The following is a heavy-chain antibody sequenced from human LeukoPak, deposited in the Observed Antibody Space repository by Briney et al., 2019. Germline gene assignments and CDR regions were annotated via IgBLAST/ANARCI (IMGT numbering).Heavy chain of an antibody. J-gene: IGHJ4*02. Sequence: GGSLRLSCAASGFTFSDAWMSWVRQAPGKGLEWVSSISSSSSYIYYADSVKGRFTISRDNAKNSLYLQMNSLRAEDTAVYYCARGIGSSSWPLALWGQGTLVTVSS. CDR3: ARGIGSSSWPLAL. V-gene: IGHV3-21*01. CDR2: ISSSSSYI. CDR1: GFTFSDAW. D-gene: IGHD6-13*01.